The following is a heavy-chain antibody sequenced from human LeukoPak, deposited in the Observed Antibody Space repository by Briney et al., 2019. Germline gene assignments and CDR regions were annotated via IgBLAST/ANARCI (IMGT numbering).Heavy chain of an antibody. Sequence: SETLSLTCTVSGGSISSYYWSWIRQPPGKGLEWIGYIYYSGSTSYNPSLKSRVTISVDTSKNQFSLKLSSVTAADTAVYYCARGDSSGWYVYWGQGTLVTVSS. CDR1: GGSISSYY. CDR2: IYYSGST. CDR3: ARGDSSGWYVY. J-gene: IGHJ4*02. D-gene: IGHD6-19*01. V-gene: IGHV4-59*01.